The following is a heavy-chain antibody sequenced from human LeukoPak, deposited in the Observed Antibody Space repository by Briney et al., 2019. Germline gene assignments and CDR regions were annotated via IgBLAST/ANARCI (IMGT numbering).Heavy chain of an antibody. CDR1: GGSISSSSYY. D-gene: IGHD1-26*01. CDR2: IYYSGST. V-gene: IGHV4-39*07. Sequence: SETLSLTCTVSGGSISSSSYYWGWIRQPPGKGLEWIGSIYYSGSTYYNPSLKSRVTTSVDTSKNRFSLKLTSVTAADTAVYYCARELHSGSYYFDYWGQGTLVTVSS. CDR3: ARELHSGSYYFDY. J-gene: IGHJ4*02.